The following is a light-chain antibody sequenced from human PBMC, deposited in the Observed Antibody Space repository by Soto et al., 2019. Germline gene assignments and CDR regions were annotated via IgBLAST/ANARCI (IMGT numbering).Light chain of an antibody. CDR2: VVS. J-gene: IGLJ2*01. Sequence: QSPLTQPACVSGSPGKSITVSCTGTSSDVGGYNYVSWYQQHPGKATKLMFYVVSNRPLGISNRFSGSKSGNTASLTISGLQTEDEADYYCSSYTTRGTAVVLGGGTKVTVL. CDR3: SSYTTRGTAVV. V-gene: IGLV2-14*03. CDR1: SSDVGGYNY.